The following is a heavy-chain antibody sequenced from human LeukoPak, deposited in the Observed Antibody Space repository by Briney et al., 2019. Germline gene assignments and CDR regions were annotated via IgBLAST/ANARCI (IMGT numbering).Heavy chain of an antibody. CDR2: INHSGST. CDR1: GGSFSGYY. D-gene: IGHD6-13*01. J-gene: IGHJ5*02. V-gene: IGHV4-34*01. CDR3: ARSRYSSSWYDRIWFDP. Sequence: SETLSLNCAVYGGSFSGYYWSWIRQPPGKGLEWIGEINHSGSTNYNPSLKSRVTISVDTSKNQFSLKLSSVTAADTAVYYCARSRYSSSWYDRIWFDPWGQGTLVTVSS.